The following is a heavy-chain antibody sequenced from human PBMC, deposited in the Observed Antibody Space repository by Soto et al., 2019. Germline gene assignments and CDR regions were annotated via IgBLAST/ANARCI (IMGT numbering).Heavy chain of an antibody. CDR1: GFIFKMYW. CDR2: IYNDGSYT. J-gene: IGHJ4*02. V-gene: IGHV3-74*01. D-gene: IGHD3-10*01. CDR3: TRGPRPISTGTGAY. Sequence: GSLRLSCAASGFIFKMYWMHWVRQTPGKGLVWISRIYNDGSYTDYADSVRGRFTISRDNVNDTLYLQMNNLRAEDSGLYYCTRGPRPISTGTGAYWGQGTQVTVSS.